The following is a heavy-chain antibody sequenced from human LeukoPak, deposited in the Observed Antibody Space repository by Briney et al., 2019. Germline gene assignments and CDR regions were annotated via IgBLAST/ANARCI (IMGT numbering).Heavy chain of an antibody. CDR2: INPNSGGT. CDR3: ARDNPQNAFDI. V-gene: IGHV1-2*02. J-gene: IGHJ3*02. Sequence: ASVKVSCKASGYTFTSYGISWVRQAPGQGLEWMGWINPNSGGTNYAQKFQGRVTMTRDTSISTAYMELSRLRSDDTAVYYCARDNPQNAFDIWGQGTMVTVSS. CDR1: GYTFTSYG. D-gene: IGHD1-14*01.